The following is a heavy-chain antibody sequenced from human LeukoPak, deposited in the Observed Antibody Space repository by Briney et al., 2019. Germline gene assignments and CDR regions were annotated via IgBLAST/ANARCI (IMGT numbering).Heavy chain of an antibody. Sequence: ASVKVSCKASGYTFTNFVIHWVRQAPGQRLEWMGWINPSNDDTKHSQKFQGRVTITRDTSASTAYMELSSLRSEDTALYYCARDQIGVGAAAYWGQGTLVTVSS. CDR1: GYTFTNFV. CDR3: ARDQIGVGAAAY. D-gene: IGHD6-13*01. CDR2: INPSNDDT. J-gene: IGHJ4*02. V-gene: IGHV1-3*01.